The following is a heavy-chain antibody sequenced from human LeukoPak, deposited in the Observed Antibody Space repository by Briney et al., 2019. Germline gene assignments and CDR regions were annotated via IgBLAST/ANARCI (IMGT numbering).Heavy chain of an antibody. D-gene: IGHD3-3*01. CDR1: GGSISSGDYY. V-gene: IGHV4-61*02. J-gene: IGHJ6*03. Sequence: PSETLSLTCTVSGGSISSGDYYWSWIRQPAGKGLEWIGRIYTSGSTNYNPSLKSRVTMSVDTSKNQFSLKLSSVTAADTAVYYCARVHDFWSGYSMDVWGKGTTVTVSS. CDR3: ARVHDFWSGYSMDV. CDR2: IYTSGST.